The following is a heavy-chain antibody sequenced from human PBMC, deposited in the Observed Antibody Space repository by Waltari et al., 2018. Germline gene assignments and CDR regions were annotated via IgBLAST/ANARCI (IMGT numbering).Heavy chain of an antibody. CDR1: GYTFTGYY. CDR3: ARDKDPLITIFGVVILNWFDP. Sequence: QVQLVQSGAEVKKPGASVKVSCKASGYTFTGYYMHWVRQAPGQGLEWMGRINPNSGGTNYAQKFQGRVTMTRDTSISTAYMELSRLRSDDTAVYYCARDKDPLITIFGVVILNWFDPWGQGTLVTVSS. V-gene: IGHV1-2*06. CDR2: INPNSGGT. J-gene: IGHJ5*02. D-gene: IGHD3-3*01.